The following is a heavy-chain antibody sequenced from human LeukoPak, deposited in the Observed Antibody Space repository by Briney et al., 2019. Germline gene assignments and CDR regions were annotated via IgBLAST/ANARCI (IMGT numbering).Heavy chain of an antibody. V-gene: IGHV3-48*02. D-gene: IGHD4-23*01. CDR1: EFAFSTYN. Sequence: GGSLRLSCAASEFAFSTYNMNWVRQAPGKGLEWVSYISTGSSTTYYADSVKGRFTISRDNVESSLYLQMNSLRDEDTAVYYCARVAAGYSVNYFDYWGQGTLVTVSS. CDR2: ISTGSSTT. CDR3: ARVAAGYSVNYFDY. J-gene: IGHJ4*02.